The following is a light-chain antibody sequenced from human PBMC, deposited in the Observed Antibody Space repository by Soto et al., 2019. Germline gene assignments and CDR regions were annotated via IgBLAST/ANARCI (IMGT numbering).Light chain of an antibody. CDR1: SSDVGSYNY. CDR3: TSYTTRGTLV. V-gene: IGLV2-14*03. CDR2: VVS. Sequence: QSALTQSASVSGSPGQSIIISCTGTSSDVGSYNYVSWYQHHPGTAPKLMIYVVSNRPSGVSKRFSGSKSGTTASLTISGHHDEDEADYYCTSYTTRGTLVFGSGTKLTVL. J-gene: IGLJ1*01.